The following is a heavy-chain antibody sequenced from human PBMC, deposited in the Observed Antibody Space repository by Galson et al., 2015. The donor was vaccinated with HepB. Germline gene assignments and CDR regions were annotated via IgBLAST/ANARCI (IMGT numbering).Heavy chain of an antibody. CDR3: AKEALPDYGGITGFES. V-gene: IGHV3-33*03. J-gene: IGHJ4*02. CDR2: IWYDGSNI. CDR1: GFIFRSFG. Sequence: SLRLSCAASGFIFRSFGMHWVRQAPGKGLEWVAVIWYDGSNIYYADSVKGRLTISRDTSKNTLYLQMNSLRAEDTAVYYCAKEALPDYGGITGFESWGQGTLVTVSS. D-gene: IGHD4-23*01.